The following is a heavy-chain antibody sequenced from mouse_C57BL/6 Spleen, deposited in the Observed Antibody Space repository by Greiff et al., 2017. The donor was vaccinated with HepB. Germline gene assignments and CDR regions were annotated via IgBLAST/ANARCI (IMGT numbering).Heavy chain of an antibody. CDR2: IYPRSGNT. Sequence: LVESGAELARPGASVKLSCKASGYTFTSYGISWVKQRTGQGLEWIGEIYPRSGNTYYNEKFKGKATLTADKSSSTAYMELRSLTSEDSAVYFCARNYDYDDYFDYWGQGTTLTVSS. J-gene: IGHJ2*01. V-gene: IGHV1-81*01. D-gene: IGHD2-4*01. CDR3: ARNYDYDDYFDY. CDR1: GYTFTSYG.